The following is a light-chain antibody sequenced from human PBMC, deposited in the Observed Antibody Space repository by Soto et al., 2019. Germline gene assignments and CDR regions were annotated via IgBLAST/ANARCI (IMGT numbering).Light chain of an antibody. CDR1: QSVSSS. Sequence: EIVWTQSPITLSLSPGERATLSCRSSQSVSSSLAWYQQKPGEAHRLLIYDASNRATGIPARFSGSGYETDFNLYVSSLEPEDFAVYYCQRRSNWPLSFGGGTKGEIK. V-gene: IGKV3-11*01. CDR3: QRRSNWPLS. CDR2: DAS. J-gene: IGKJ4*01.